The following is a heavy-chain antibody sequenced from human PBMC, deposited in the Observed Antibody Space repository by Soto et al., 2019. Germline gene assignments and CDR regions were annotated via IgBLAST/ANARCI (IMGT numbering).Heavy chain of an antibody. D-gene: IGHD6-6*01. CDR2: ISGSGGST. Sequence: PGGSLRLSCAASGFTFSSYAMSWVRQAPGKGLEWVSAISGSGGSTYYADSVKGRFTISRDNSKNTLYLQMNSLRAEDTAVYYCAKKGEIEYSSSSAFYYYYGMDVWGQGTTVTVSS. V-gene: IGHV3-23*01. CDR1: GFTFSSYA. J-gene: IGHJ6*02. CDR3: AKKGEIEYSSSSAFYYYYGMDV.